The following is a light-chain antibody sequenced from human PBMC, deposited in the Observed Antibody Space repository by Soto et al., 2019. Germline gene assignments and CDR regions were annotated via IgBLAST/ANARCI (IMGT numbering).Light chain of an antibody. CDR1: QRVXNNY. CDR3: HQHGIAPWI. V-gene: IGKV3-20*01. CDR2: GAS. Sequence: IALTQSACTLSLSPAERATLSCRASQRVXNNYLAWYQQKPGQAPRLLXDGASSRARGSPDRFSGSVSATDFTLTISRLEPEDFAFYYFHQHGIAPWIFGQGTKVDIK. J-gene: IGKJ1*01.